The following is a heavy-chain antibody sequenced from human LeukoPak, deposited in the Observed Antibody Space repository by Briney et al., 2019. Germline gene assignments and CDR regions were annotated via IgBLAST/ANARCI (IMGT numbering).Heavy chain of an antibody. Sequence: GASVKVSCKASGYTFTSYAMHWVRQAPGQRLEWMGWINPNSGGTNYAQKFQGRVTMTRDTSISTAYMELSRLRSDDTAVYYCARAYYDFWSGVRYWGQGTLVTVSS. D-gene: IGHD3-3*01. CDR2: INPNSGGT. V-gene: IGHV1-2*02. CDR1: GYTFTSYA. J-gene: IGHJ4*02. CDR3: ARAYYDFWSGVRY.